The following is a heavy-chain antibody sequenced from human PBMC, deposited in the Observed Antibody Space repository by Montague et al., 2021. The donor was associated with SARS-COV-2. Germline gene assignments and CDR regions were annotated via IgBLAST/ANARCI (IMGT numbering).Heavy chain of an antibody. CDR1: GFSLSTSGMC. D-gene: IGHD1-20*01. CDR2: XXWXXXK. CDR3: ARMTPITGLDY. J-gene: IGHJ4*02. V-gene: IGHV2-70*01. Sequence: PALVKPTQTLTLTCTFSGFSLSTSGMCVSWIRQPPGKALEWLAXXXWXXXKYXSTSLKTRLTISKDNSKNQVVLTMSNMDPVDTATYYCARMTPITGLDYWGQGTLVTVSS.